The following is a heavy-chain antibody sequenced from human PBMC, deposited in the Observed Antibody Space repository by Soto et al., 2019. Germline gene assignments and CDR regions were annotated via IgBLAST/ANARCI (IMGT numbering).Heavy chain of an antibody. Sequence: ASVKVSCKASGYTFTGYGISWVRQAPGQGLEWMGWISGSNGNTNYAQKFRGRVTMTTDTSTTTAYMELRSLRSDDTAVYFCARDPGAAGDFPMDVRGQGTAVTVSS. D-gene: IGHD6-13*01. CDR3: ARDPGAAGDFPMDV. CDR1: GYTFTGYG. V-gene: IGHV1-18*01. J-gene: IGHJ6*02. CDR2: ISGSNGNT.